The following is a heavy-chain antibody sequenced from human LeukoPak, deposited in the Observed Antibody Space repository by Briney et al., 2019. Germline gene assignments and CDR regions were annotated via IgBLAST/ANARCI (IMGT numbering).Heavy chain of an antibody. V-gene: IGHV4-61*02. Sequence: SQTLSLTCTVSGGSISSGSHYWSWIRQPAGKGLEWIGRIYTSGSTNYNPSLKSRVTISIDTSKNQFSLKLSSVTAAGTAVYYCAMGNYRGFDYWGQGALVTVSS. CDR3: AMGNYRGFDY. D-gene: IGHD5-24*01. CDR2: IYTSGST. J-gene: IGHJ4*02. CDR1: GGSISSGSHY.